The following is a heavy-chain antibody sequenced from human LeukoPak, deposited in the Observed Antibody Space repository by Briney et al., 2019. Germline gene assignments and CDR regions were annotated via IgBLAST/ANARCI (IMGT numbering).Heavy chain of an antibody. D-gene: IGHD6-19*01. V-gene: IGHV4-39*07. J-gene: IGHJ4*02. CDR3: ARDPEGSSGWYFDY. CDR2: IYYSGST. Sequence: SETLSLTCTVSGGSISSSSYYWGWTRQPPGKGLEWIGSIYYSGSTYYNPSLKSRVTISVDTSKNQFSLKLSSVTAADTAVYYCARDPEGSSGWYFDYWGQGTLVTVSS. CDR1: GGSISSSSYY.